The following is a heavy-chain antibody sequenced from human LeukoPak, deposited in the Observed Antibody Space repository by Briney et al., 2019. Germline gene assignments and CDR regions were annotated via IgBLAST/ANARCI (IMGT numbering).Heavy chain of an antibody. CDR3: ARDVLIGPSFDFGDYIPYQQ. Sequence: GGSLRLSCAASGFDLGHYEVNWVRQAPGKGLEGVSMIFADGRIYYADSGKCLFTISRDNSKNTLFLQMSRLRAEDTAMYYCARDVLIGPSFDFGDYIPYQQWGQGTLVTVSS. V-gene: IGHV3-66*02. CDR2: IFADGRI. D-gene: IGHD4/OR15-4a*01. CDR1: GFDLGHYE. J-gene: IGHJ1*01.